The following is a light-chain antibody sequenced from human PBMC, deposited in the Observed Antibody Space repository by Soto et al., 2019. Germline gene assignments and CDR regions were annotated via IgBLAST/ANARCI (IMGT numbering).Light chain of an antibody. CDR1: TSDVGGYNY. Sequence: QSALTQPASVSGSPEHAVTISCTGTTSDVGGYNYVSWYQQHPGKAPKLMIYDVRDHPSGASHRFTGSKSGNTASQTISRLQAEDEDDYYCSSHTSSRTLVVFGGGTTLAAL. V-gene: IGLV2-14*03. CDR2: DVR. J-gene: IGLJ2*01. CDR3: SSHTSSRTLVV.